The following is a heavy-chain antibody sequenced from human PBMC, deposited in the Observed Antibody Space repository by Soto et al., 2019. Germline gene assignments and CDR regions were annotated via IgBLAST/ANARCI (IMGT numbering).Heavy chain of an antibody. V-gene: IGHV1-69*12. D-gene: IGHD4-17*01. J-gene: IGHJ4*02. CDR3: ARDRRAVTTTFGTTSFDY. CDR1: GGTFSSYA. Sequence: QVQLVQSGAEVKKPGSSVKVSCKASGGTFSSYAISWVRQAPGQGLEWMGGIIPIFGTANYAQKFQGRVTITADESTSTAYMELSSLRSEDTAVYYCARDRRAVTTTFGTTSFDYWGQGTLVTVSS. CDR2: IIPIFGTA.